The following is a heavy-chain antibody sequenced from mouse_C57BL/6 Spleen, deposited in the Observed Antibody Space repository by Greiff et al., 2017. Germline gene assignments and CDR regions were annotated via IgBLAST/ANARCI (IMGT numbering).Heavy chain of an antibody. Sequence: VQLQQSGAELARPGASVKLSCKASGYTFTSYGISWVKQRTGQGLEWIGEIYPRSGNTYYNEKFKGKATLTADKSSSTAYMELRSLTSEDSAVYFCASPSYYGSSLYYFDYWGQGTTLTVSA. V-gene: IGHV1-81*01. CDR2: IYPRSGNT. CDR1: GYTFTSYG. D-gene: IGHD1-1*01. J-gene: IGHJ2*01. CDR3: ASPSYYGSSLYYFDY.